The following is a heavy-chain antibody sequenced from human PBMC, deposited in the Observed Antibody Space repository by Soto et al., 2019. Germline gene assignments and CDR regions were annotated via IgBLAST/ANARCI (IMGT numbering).Heavy chain of an antibody. CDR3: VRHPPAGRYGQYWNFDL. CDR1: GGSISSSSYY. D-gene: IGHD5-18*01. Sequence: QLQLQASGPGLVKPSETLSLTCTVSGGSISSSSYYWVWIRQPPGKGLEWIGRIYYSGSTYYNPSLKSCVTISLDTSRNQFYLKLCSVTDADRAVYYCVRHPPAGRYGQYWNFDLWGRGTLVTVSS. V-gene: IGHV4-39*01. CDR2: IYYSGST. J-gene: IGHJ2*01.